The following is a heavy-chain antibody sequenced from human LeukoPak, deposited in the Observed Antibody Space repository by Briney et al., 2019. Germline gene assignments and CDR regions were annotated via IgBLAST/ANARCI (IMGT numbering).Heavy chain of an antibody. J-gene: IGHJ4*02. CDR1: GYTFTTYA. Sequence: EASVKVSCKASGYTFTTYAMNWVRQAPGQGLEWMGWINTNTGNPTYAQGLTGRFVFSLDTSVSTAYLQISSLKAEDTAVYYCARGYCSGGSCSLVDYWGQGTLVTVSS. CDR2: INTNTGNP. CDR3: ARGYCSGGSCSLVDY. V-gene: IGHV7-4-1*02. D-gene: IGHD2-15*01.